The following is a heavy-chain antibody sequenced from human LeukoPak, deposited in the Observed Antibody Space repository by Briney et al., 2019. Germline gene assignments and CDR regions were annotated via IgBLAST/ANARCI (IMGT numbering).Heavy chain of an antibody. Sequence: GGSLRLSCAASGFTFSSYNMNWVRQAPGKGLEWVSSISYSSRARYYADSVKGRFTISRDNFKDSLYLQMDSLRAEDTAVYYCARAYCSSTSCFGWGQGTLVTVSS. CDR1: GFTFSSYN. D-gene: IGHD2-2*01. V-gene: IGHV3-48*01. CDR3: ARAYCSSTSCFG. J-gene: IGHJ4*02. CDR2: ISYSSRAR.